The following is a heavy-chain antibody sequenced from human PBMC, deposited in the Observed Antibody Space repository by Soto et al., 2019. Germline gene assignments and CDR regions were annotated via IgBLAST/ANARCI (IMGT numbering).Heavy chain of an antibody. CDR3: ATGVVVPAPSDNWFDP. Sequence: QVQLVQSGAEVKKPGASVKVSCKVSGYTLTELSMHWVRQAPGKGLEWRGGFDPEDGETIYAQKFQGRVTMTEDTSTDTAYMELSSLRSEDTAVYYCATGVVVPAPSDNWFDPWGEGTLVTVSS. J-gene: IGHJ5*02. D-gene: IGHD2-2*01. V-gene: IGHV1-24*01. CDR2: FDPEDGET. CDR1: GYTLTELS.